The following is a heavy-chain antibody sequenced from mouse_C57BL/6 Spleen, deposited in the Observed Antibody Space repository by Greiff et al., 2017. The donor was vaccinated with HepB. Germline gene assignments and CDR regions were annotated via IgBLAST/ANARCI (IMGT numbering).Heavy chain of an antibody. D-gene: IGHD3-2*02. CDR3: ARFRRQIRPSYAMDY. Sequence: EVQRVESGGGLVQPGGSLSLSCAASGFTFTDYYMSWVRQPPGKALEWLGFIRNKANGYTTEYSASVKGRFTISRDNSQSILYLQMNALRAEDSATYYCARFRRQIRPSYAMDYWGQGTSVTVSS. V-gene: IGHV7-3*01. CDR2: IRNKANGYTT. J-gene: IGHJ4*01. CDR1: GFTFTDYY.